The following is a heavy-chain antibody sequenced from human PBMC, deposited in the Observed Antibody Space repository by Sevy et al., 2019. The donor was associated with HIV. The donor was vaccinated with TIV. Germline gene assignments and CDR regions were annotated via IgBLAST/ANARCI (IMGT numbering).Heavy chain of an antibody. J-gene: IGHJ3*02. CDR1: GFTFSSYA. CDR3: AGGRYDSSGSFDAFDI. V-gene: IGHV3-23*01. Sequence: GGSLRLSCAASGFTFSSYALNWVRQAPAKGLEWVSSIYGSRGVTHYADYVKGRFTISRDNSKNTLYLQMNSLRTEDTAVYFCAGGRYDSSGSFDAFDIWGQGTMVTVSS. D-gene: IGHD3-22*01. CDR2: IYGSRGVT.